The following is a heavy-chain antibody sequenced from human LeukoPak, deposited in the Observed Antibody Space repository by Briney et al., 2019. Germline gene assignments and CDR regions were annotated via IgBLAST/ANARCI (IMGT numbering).Heavy chain of an antibody. CDR1: GGSVSNYY. D-gene: IGHD3-22*01. CDR3: ARDERNNYYDTSGSFFHY. J-gene: IGHJ1*01. CDR2: IYSSGST. Sequence: SETLSLTCTVSGGSVSNYYWNWIRQPPGKGLEWIGYIYSSGSTNYNPSLKSRVSITVDTSKNQFSPRLSSVTAADTAVYFCARDERNNYYDTSGSFFHYWGQGTLVTVPS. V-gene: IGHV4-59*02.